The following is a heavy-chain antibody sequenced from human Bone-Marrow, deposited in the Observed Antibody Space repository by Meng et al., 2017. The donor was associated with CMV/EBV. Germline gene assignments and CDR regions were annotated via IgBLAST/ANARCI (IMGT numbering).Heavy chain of an antibody. Sequence: ASVKVSCKASGYTFTNYAITWVRQAPGQGLEWMGWISTYNGKANYAQKLQGRVTMTTDTSTSTAYMELRSLRSDDTAVYYCATLRYFDWPQQNYGMDVWGQGTTVTVSS. D-gene: IGHD3-9*01. J-gene: IGHJ6*02. CDR1: GYTFTNYA. V-gene: IGHV1-18*01. CDR3: ATLRYFDWPQQNYGMDV. CDR2: ISTYNGKA.